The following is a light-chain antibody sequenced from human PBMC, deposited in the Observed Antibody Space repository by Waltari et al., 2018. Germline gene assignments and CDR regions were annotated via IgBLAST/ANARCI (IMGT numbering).Light chain of an antibody. CDR2: EVT. CDR1: SSDVGGYNL. CDR3: CSFAGSTTVI. J-gene: IGLJ2*01. Sequence: QSALTQPASVSGSPGQSITISCTGTSSDVGGYNLVSWYQQHPGEVPKLMIYEVTKRPSGLSNRFPASKSGNTASLTISGLQAEDEADYYCCSFAGSTTVIFGGGTRLTVL. V-gene: IGLV2-23*02.